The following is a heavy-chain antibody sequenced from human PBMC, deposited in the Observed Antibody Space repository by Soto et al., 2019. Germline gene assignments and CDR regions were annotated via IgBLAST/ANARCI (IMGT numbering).Heavy chain of an antibody. D-gene: IGHD5-12*01. CDR1: GGTFSSYA. V-gene: IGHV1-69*06. Sequence: GASVKVSCKASGGTFSSYALSWVRQAPGQGLEWMGGIIPSYGTSSYAQKFQGRLTIDADTSTRTAYMELSSLRSEDTALYYCARNSGYGHTDLSGLAYHVYAMDVWGQGTTVTVSS. J-gene: IGHJ6*02. CDR2: IIPSYGTS. CDR3: ARNSGYGHTDLSGLAYHVYAMDV.